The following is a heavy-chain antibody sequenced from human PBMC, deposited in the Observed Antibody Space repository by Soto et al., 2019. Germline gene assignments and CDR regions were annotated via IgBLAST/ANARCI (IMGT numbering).Heavy chain of an antibody. J-gene: IGHJ4*02. CDR1: GFTFSSYG. Sequence: PVGSLRLSCAASGFTFSSYGMHWVRQAPGKGLEWVAVIWYDGSNKYYADSVKGRFTISRDNSKNTLYLQMNSLRAEDTAVYYCARVKLGSETYYYDSSGYFDYWGQGTLVTVSS. D-gene: IGHD3-22*01. CDR2: IWYDGSNK. CDR3: ARVKLGSETYYYDSSGYFDY. V-gene: IGHV3-33*01.